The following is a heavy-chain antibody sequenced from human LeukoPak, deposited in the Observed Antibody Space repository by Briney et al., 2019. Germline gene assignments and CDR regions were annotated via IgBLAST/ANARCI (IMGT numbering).Heavy chain of an antibody. V-gene: IGHV3-30*03. CDR3: ARERITMVRGVIPTT. CDR2: ISYDGSNK. D-gene: IGHD3-10*01. Sequence: GRSLRLSCAASGFTFSSYGMHWVRQAPGKGLEWVAVISYDGSNKYYADSVKGRFTISRDNSKNTLYLQMNSLRAEDTAVYYCARERITMVRGVIPTTWGQGTLVTVSS. CDR1: GFTFSSYG. J-gene: IGHJ5*02.